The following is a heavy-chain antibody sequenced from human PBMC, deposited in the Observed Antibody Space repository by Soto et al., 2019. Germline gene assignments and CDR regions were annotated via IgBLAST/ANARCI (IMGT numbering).Heavy chain of an antibody. CDR1: GGSISSSSYY. Sequence: PSETLSLTCTVSGGSISSSSYYWGWIRQPPGKGLEWIGSIYYSGNTYYNPSLKSRVTISVDTSKNQFSLRLSSVTAADTAVYYCARALQPVIMTQGYWSQGTLVTVSS. V-gene: IGHV4-39*01. J-gene: IGHJ4*02. CDR2: IYYSGNT. CDR3: ARALQPVIMTQGY. D-gene: IGHD2-21*01.